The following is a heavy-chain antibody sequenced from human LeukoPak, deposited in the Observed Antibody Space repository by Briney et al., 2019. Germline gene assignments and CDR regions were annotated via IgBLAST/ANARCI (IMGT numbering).Heavy chain of an antibody. D-gene: IGHD2-2*01. Sequence: PESQSLTCTVSCGSLSSYYWSWVRQPAGEGLEWFGRIYTSGSTNYNPTLTSRVPPSLHTPKNQSSLTLSSVTGADTAVYYCAGGLQRGCSSTSCYAYGIDIWGQGTTVTVSS. CDR2: IYTSGST. CDR1: CGSLSSYY. V-gene: IGHV4-4*07. J-gene: IGHJ6*02. CDR3: AGGLQRGCSSTSCYAYGIDI.